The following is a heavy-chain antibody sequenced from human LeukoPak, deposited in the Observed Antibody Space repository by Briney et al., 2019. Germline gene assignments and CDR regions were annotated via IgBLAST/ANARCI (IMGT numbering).Heavy chain of an antibody. CDR1: GFTFSSYG. CDR2: IWYDGSNK. J-gene: IGHJ3*02. D-gene: IGHD3-22*01. Sequence: GRSLRLSCAASGFTFSSYGMHWVRQAPGKGLEWVAVIWYDGSNKYYADSVKGRFTISRDNSKNTLYLQMNSLRAEDTAVYYCAKNKDYYYDSSGYPPPDAFDIWGQGTMVTVSS. CDR3: AKNKDYYYDSSGYPPPDAFDI. V-gene: IGHV3-33*06.